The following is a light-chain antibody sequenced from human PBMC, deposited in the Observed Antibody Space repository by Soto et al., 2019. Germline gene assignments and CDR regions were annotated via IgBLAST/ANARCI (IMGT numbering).Light chain of an antibody. CDR2: GAS. Sequence: EILLTQSPATLSVSPGEISTLSCRCSQSVNSNYLAWYQQKPGQAPRLLISGASSRATGIPDRFSGSGFGTDFALTISRLEPEDFALYYCQHYAGGSRITFGQGTRLEIK. CDR3: QHYAGGSRIT. CDR1: QSVNSNY. J-gene: IGKJ5*01. V-gene: IGKV3-20*01.